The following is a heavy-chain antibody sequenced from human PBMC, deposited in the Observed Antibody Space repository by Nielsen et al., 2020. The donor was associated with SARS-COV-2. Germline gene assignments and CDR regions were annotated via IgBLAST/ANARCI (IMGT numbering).Heavy chain of an antibody. D-gene: IGHD4-17*01. V-gene: IGHV4-30-4*01. CDR3: ASSRRYGDFDY. Sequence: SETLSLTCTVSGASISSGDYYWSWVRRPPGKGLEWIGYIYYTGNTQYNPSLKSRITMSLDPSKNQFSLKVNSVNAADTAVYYCASSRRYGDFDYWGQGTLVSVSS. J-gene: IGHJ4*02. CDR1: GASISSGDYY. CDR2: IYYTGNT.